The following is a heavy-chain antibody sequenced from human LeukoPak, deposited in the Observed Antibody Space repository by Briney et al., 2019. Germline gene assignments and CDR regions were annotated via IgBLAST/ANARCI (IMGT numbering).Heavy chain of an antibody. V-gene: IGHV3-33*01. CDR2: IRSDGSNK. CDR1: GFTFSSYG. D-gene: IGHD3-22*01. Sequence: PGRSLRLSCAASGFTFSSYGMHWVRQAPGKGLEWVALIRSDGSNKYYADSVKGRFTISRDISKNTLYLQMNSLRVEDTAVYYCARGVDYYYDTSGGVEGYWGQGTLVTVSS. J-gene: IGHJ4*02. CDR3: ARGVDYYYDTSGGVEGY.